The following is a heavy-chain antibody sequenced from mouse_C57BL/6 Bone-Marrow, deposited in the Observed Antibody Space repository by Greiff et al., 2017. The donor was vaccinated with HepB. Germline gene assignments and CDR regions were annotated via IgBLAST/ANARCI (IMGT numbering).Heavy chain of an antibody. CDR3: AKRGGYYYGSRGYAMDY. D-gene: IGHD1-1*01. Sequence: QVQLQQSGPGLVQPSQSLSITCTVSGFSLTSYGVHWVRQPPGKGLEWLGVIWSGGSTDYNAAFISRLSISKDNSKSQVFFKMNSLQADDTAIYYCAKRGGYYYGSRGYAMDYWGQGTSVTVSS. J-gene: IGHJ4*01. CDR1: GFSLTSYG. V-gene: IGHV2-4*01. CDR2: IWSGGST.